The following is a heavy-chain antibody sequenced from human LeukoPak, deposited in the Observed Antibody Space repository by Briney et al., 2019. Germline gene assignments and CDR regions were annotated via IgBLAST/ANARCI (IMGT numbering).Heavy chain of an antibody. V-gene: IGHV1-46*01. CDR1: GYTFTSYY. J-gene: IGHJ4*02. Sequence: GASVKVSCKASGYTFTSYYMHWVRQAPGQGLEWMGIINPSGGSTSYAQKFQGRVTMTTDTSTSTAYMELRSLRSDDTAVYYCARVSGEDGYDILTGYYFDYWGQGTLVTVSS. CDR3: ARVSGEDGYDILTGYYFDY. CDR2: INPSGGST. D-gene: IGHD3-9*01.